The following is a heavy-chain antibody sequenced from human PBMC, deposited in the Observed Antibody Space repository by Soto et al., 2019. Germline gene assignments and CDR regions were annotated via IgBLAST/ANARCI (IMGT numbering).Heavy chain of an antibody. J-gene: IGHJ6*02. V-gene: IGHV3-30-3*01. CDR1: GFTFSSYA. D-gene: IGHD3-9*01. Sequence: GGSLRLSCAASGFTFSSYAMHWVRQAPGKGLEWVAVISYDGSNKYYADSVKGRFTISRDNSKNTLYLQMNSLRAEDTAVYYCARGRGPTEFDWFDPLGYYGMDVWGQGTTVTVSS. CDR3: ARGRGPTEFDWFDPLGYYGMDV. CDR2: ISYDGSNK.